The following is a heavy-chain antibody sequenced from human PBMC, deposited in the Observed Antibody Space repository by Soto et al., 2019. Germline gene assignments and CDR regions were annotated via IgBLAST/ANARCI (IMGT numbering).Heavy chain of an antibody. CDR1: GFTFDDYT. CDR2: ISWDGGST. Sequence: EVQLVESGGVVVQPGGSLRLSCAASGFTFDDYTMHWVRQAPGKGLEWVSLISWDGGSTYYADSVKGRFTISRDNSKNSLYLQMNSLRTEDTALYYCAKDDKVGVRGVPYYYYYYGMDVWGQGTTVTVSS. D-gene: IGHD3-10*01. V-gene: IGHV3-43*01. CDR3: AKDDKVGVRGVPYYYYYYGMDV. J-gene: IGHJ6*02.